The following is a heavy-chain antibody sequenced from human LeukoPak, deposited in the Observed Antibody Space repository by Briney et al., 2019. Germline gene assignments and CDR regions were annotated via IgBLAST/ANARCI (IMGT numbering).Heavy chain of an antibody. CDR3: ARRAGAYSHPYDY. CDR1: GFTFSSYE. CDR2: IGSSDSTT. V-gene: IGHV3-48*03. Sequence: SGGSLRLSCVASGFTFSSYEMNWVRQAPGKGLEWLSYIGSSDSTTHYAGSVKGRFTISRDNSKNTLYLQMNSLRAEDTAVYYCARRAGAYSHPYDYWGQGTLVTVSS. J-gene: IGHJ4*02. D-gene: IGHD4/OR15-4a*01.